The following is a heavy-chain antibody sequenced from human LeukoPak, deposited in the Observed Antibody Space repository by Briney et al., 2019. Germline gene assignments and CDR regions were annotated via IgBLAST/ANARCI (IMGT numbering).Heavy chain of an antibody. D-gene: IGHD6-13*01. CDR1: GFTFSRYW. J-gene: IGHJ6*02. Sequence: HGGSLRLSCEASGFTFSRYWMHWVRQAPGKGLVWVSRIKTDGSNTKYADSVKGRFTISRDNAKNSLYLQMNSLRAEDTAVYYCARSSGYRNGMDVWGQGTTVTVSS. V-gene: IGHV3-74*03. CDR2: IKTDGSNT. CDR3: ARSSGYRNGMDV.